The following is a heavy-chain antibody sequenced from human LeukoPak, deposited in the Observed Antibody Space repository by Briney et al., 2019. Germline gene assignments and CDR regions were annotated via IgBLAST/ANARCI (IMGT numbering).Heavy chain of an antibody. CDR2: IGISSGNT. D-gene: IGHD6-19*01. J-gene: IGHJ4*02. CDR1: GFTFSDYS. Sequence: GGSLRLSCAASGFTFSDYSMNWVRQAPGKGLEWISYIGISSGNTKYADSVKGRFTISGDSAKSSLYLQMNRLRVEDTAVYYCAREKMQWLVRGYFDYWGQGTLVTVSS. CDR3: AREKMQWLVRGYFDY. V-gene: IGHV3-48*04.